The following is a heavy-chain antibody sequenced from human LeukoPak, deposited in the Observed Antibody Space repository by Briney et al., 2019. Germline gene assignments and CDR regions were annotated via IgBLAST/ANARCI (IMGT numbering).Heavy chain of an antibody. J-gene: IGHJ4*02. CDR1: GFTFDDYA. D-gene: IGHD3-16*01. V-gene: IGHV3-9*01. CDR2: ISWNSGSI. CDR3: ARGMPNHPGVDY. Sequence: GRSLRLSCAASGFTFDDYALHWVRQAPGKGLEWVSGISWNSGSIGYADSVKGRFTISRDNAKNSLYLQMNSLRAEDTAVYYCARGMPNHPGVDYWGQGTLVTVSS.